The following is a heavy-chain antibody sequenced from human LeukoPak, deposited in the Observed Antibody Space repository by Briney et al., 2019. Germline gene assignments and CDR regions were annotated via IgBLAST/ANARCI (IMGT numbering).Heavy chain of an antibody. CDR1: GFTFDDYA. J-gene: IGHJ5*02. CDR3: AKDLWFGESTGWFDP. V-gene: IGHV3-43*02. CDR2: ISGDGGST. Sequence: GGSLRLSCAASGFTFDDYAMHWVRQAPGKGLEWVSLISGDGGSTYYADSVKGRFTISRDNSKNSLYLQMNSLRTEDTALYYCAKDLWFGESTGWFDPWGQGTLVTISS. D-gene: IGHD3-10*01.